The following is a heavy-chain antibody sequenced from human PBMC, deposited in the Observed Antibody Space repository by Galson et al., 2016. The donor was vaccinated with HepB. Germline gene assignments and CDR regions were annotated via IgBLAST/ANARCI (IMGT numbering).Heavy chain of an antibody. CDR1: GFTFSSYA. Sequence: SLRLSCAASGFTFSSYAMHWVRQAPGKGLEWVAVIAYAGSKTDYADSVKGRFTISRDTSKNTLYLQMNSLRAEDTAAYYCARDRGGSGSYWGGMDVWGQWNTVTVSS. V-gene: IGHV3-30*04. CDR2: IAYAGSKT. D-gene: IGHD3-10*01. J-gene: IGHJ6*02. CDR3: ARDRGGSGSYWGGMDV.